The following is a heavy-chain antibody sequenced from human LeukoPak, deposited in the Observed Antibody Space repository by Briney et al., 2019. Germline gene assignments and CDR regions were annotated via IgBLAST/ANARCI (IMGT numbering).Heavy chain of an antibody. CDR1: GYTFTSYG. CDR3: ARDPHSSSSSPSLGY. CDR2: IIPIFGTA. D-gene: IGHD6-6*01. V-gene: IGHV1-69*05. J-gene: IGHJ4*02. Sequence: SVKVSCKASGYTFTSYGISWVRQAPGQGLEWMGGIIPIFGTANYAQKFQGRVTITTDESTSTAYMELSSLRSEDTAVYYCARDPHSSSSSPSLGYWGQGTLVTVSS.